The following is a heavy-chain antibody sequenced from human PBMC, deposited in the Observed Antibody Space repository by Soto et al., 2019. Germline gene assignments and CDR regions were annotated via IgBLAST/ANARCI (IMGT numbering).Heavy chain of an antibody. D-gene: IGHD6-19*01. J-gene: IGHJ4*02. CDR1: EFIISSNW. V-gene: IGHV3-74*01. Sequence: EVQLVESGGGLVQPGGSLRLSCADSEFIISSNWMHWVRQAPGKGLVWVSRINSDGSTTSYADSVKGRFTISRDNAKITLYLQMNSLRAEDTAVYYCARGPSGWYGFDYWGQGTLVTVSS. CDR2: INSDGSTT. CDR3: ARGPSGWYGFDY.